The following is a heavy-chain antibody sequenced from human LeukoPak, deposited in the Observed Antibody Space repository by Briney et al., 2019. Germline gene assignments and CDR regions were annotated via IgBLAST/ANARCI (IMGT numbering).Heavy chain of an antibody. Sequence: SETLSLTCAVYGGSFSGYYWSWIRQPPGKGLEWSGEINHSGSTNYNPALKSRVTISVDTSTTPFSLKLSSVPAADTAVYYCARAPVVVVAATLWFGPWGQGPLVTVSS. D-gene: IGHD2-15*01. J-gene: IGHJ5*02. V-gene: IGHV4-34*01. CDR2: INHSGST. CDR1: GGSFSGYY. CDR3: ARAPVVVVAATLWFGP.